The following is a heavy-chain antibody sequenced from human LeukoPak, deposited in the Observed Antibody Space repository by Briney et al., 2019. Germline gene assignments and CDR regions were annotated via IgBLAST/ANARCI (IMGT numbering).Heavy chain of an antibody. Sequence: NPSETLSLTCTVSGGSISSSNWWAWVRPPLGKGLEWIGEIHHSGNANYNPSLKSRVTISIDKSKNQFSLKLNSVTAADTAMYYCAREGPQHYYGSGKIKKHFDYWGQGTLVTVPS. CDR2: IHHSGNA. CDR3: AREGPQHYYGSGKIKKHFDY. D-gene: IGHD3-10*01. V-gene: IGHV4-4*02. CDR1: GGSISSSNW. J-gene: IGHJ4*02.